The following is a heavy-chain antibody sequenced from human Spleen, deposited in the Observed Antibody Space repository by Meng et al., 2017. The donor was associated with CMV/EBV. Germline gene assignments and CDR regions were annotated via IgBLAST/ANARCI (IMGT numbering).Heavy chain of an antibody. CDR1: GYTFTSYG. Sequence: ASVKVSCKASGYTFTSYGLTWVRQAPGQGLEWMGWISAYNGNTNYAQKFQGRVTMTTDTSTSTGYMELRSLRADDTAVYYCASWSPTVPAAIHYYFAMDVWGQGTTVTVSS. D-gene: IGHD2-2*02. CDR3: ASWSPTVPAAIHYYFAMDV. J-gene: IGHJ6*02. CDR2: ISAYNGNT. V-gene: IGHV1-18*01.